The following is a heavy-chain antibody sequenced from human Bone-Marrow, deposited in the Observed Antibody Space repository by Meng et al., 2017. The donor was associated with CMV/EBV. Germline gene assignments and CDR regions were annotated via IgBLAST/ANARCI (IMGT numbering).Heavy chain of an antibody. CDR3: ARGYILRSIVVVIAMGLTD. J-gene: IGHJ4*02. D-gene: IGHD2-21*01. Sequence: GSLRLSCTVSGGSISSYYWSWIRQPPGKGLEWIGYIYYSGSTNYNPSLKSRVTISVDTSKNQFSLKLSSVTAADTAVYYCARGYILRSIVVVIAMGLTDWGQGTLVTVSS. V-gene: IGHV4-59*12. CDR2: IYYSGST. CDR1: GGSISSYY.